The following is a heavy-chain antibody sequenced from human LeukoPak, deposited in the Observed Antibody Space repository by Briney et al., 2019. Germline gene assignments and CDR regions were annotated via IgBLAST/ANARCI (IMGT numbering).Heavy chain of an antibody. D-gene: IGHD5-18*01. CDR3: ATYRQVLLPFES. CDR2: IFPSGGEI. Sequence: GGSLGLSCAASGFTFSTFAMIWVRQPPGKGLEWVSSIFPSGGEIDYADSVRGRFTISRYNSKSILSLQMNSLRAEDTAMYYCATYRQVLLPFESWGQGTLVTVSS. J-gene: IGHJ4*02. V-gene: IGHV3-23*01. CDR1: GFTFSTFA.